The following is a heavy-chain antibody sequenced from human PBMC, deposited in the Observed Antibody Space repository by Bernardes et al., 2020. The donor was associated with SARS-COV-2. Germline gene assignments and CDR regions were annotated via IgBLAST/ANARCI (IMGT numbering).Heavy chain of an antibody. CDR2: ISISSNT. D-gene: IGHD3-22*01. CDR1: GFTFSNYA. J-gene: IGHJ4*02. V-gene: IGHV3-23*01. CDR3: AIDLDSSARGYFDS. Sequence: GSLRHSCTASGFTFSNYAMNWVRQPPGKGLEWVSTISISSNTHYADSLAVRFTISRDNSGNTLYLQMNSLRADDKATYYGAIDLDSSARGYFDSWGPGTLVTVSS.